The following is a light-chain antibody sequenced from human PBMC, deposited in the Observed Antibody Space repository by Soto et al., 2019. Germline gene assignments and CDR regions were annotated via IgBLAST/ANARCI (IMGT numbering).Light chain of an antibody. J-gene: IGLJ2*01. CDR2: KDT. CDR3: QSADNSGVV. CDR1: ELPKQF. V-gene: IGLV3-25*02. Sequence: SYELTQTPSVSVSPGQTATITCSGDELPKQFVFWYQQKPGQAPELVIQKDTERPSGIPERFSGSTSGTLVTLTISGVQAEDEADYYCQSADNSGVVFGGGTKLTVL.